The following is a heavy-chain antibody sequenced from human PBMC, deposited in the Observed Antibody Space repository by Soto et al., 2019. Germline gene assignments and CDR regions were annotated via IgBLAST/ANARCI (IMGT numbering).Heavy chain of an antibody. J-gene: IGHJ1*01. CDR2: INSGGNT. V-gene: IGHV3-66*01. CDR1: GLTFSSYA. CDR3: ARDLGSSWYREYFQH. Sequence: GGSLRLSCAASGLTFSSYAMSWVRQAPGKGLEWVSAINSGGNTYYADSVKGRFTISRDNSKNTVYLQMNSVGAEDTAVYYCARDLGSSWYREYFQHWGQGTLVTVSS. D-gene: IGHD6-13*01.